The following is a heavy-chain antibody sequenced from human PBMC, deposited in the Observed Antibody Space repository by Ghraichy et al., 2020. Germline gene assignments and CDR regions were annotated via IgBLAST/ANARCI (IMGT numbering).Heavy chain of an antibody. V-gene: IGHV4-59*01. CDR1: GGSISSYY. CDR2: IYYSGST. D-gene: IGHD3-10*01. CDR3: ARDFVVLDPGSAGDYGMDV. Sequence: SCTVSGGSISSYYWSWIRQPPGKGLEWIGYIYYSGSTNYNPSLKSRVTISVDTSKNQFSLKLSSVTAADTAVYYCARDFVVLDPGSAGDYGMDVWGQGTTVTVSS. J-gene: IGHJ6*02.